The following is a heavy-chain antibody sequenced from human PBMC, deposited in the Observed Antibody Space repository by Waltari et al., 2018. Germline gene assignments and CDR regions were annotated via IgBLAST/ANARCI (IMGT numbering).Heavy chain of an antibody. J-gene: IGHJ4*02. CDR1: GFGFSDYY. CDR2: SRGSGDET. V-gene: IGHV3-11*06. CDR3: ALFTNYYFDY. Sequence: QVHLLESGGDLVKTGGSLKLSCVASGFGFSDYYMSWIRQAPGGALEWLSHSRGSGDETLYADSVRGRFTISRDNSKNSLFLHMHSLRAEDTAIYYCALFTNYYFDYWGQGTLVTVSS. D-gene: IGHD7-27*01.